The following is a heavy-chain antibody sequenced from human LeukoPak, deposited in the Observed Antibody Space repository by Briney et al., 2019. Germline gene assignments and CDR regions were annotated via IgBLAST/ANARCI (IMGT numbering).Heavy chain of an antibody. Sequence: GGSLRLSCAASGFTFSSYGMHWVRQAPGKGLEWVAVISYDGSNKYYADSVKGRFTISRDNSKNTLYLQMNSLRAEDTAVYYCSPLGIWGQGTMVTVSS. J-gene: IGHJ3*02. CDR2: ISYDGSNK. V-gene: IGHV3-30*03. CDR1: GFTFSSYG. CDR3: SPLGI.